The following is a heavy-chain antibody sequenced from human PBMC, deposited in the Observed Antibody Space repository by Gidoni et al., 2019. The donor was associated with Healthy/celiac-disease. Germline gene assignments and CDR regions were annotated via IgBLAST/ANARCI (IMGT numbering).Heavy chain of an antibody. CDR3: ARGGLDTAMVKAFDY. Sequence: QLQLQESGPGLVKPSETLSLTCTVSGGPISSSSYYWGWIRQPPGKGLEWIGSINYSGSTYYNPSLKSRVTISVDTSKNQFSLKLSSVTAADTAVYYCARGGLDTAMVKAFDYWGQGTLVTVSS. J-gene: IGHJ4*02. CDR1: GGPISSSSYY. CDR2: INYSGST. V-gene: IGHV4-39*01. D-gene: IGHD5-18*01.